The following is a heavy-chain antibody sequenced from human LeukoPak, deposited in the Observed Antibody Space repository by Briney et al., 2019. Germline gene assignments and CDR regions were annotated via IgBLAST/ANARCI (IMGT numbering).Heavy chain of an antibody. CDR2: IYPGDSDT. Sequence: GESLKISCKGSGYSFSSYWIGWVRQMPGKGLEWMGIIYPGDSDTRYSPSFEGQVTISADRSISTAYLQWSSLKASDTAMYYCARGGLYTAGAFDYWGQGTLVTVSS. D-gene: IGHD5-18*01. J-gene: IGHJ4*02. CDR1: GYSFSSYW. CDR3: ARGGLYTAGAFDY. V-gene: IGHV5-51*01.